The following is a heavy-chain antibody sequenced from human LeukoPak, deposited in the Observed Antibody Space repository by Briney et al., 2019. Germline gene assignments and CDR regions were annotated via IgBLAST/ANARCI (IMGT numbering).Heavy chain of an antibody. Sequence: GGSLRLSCAASGFTFSSYWMHWVRQVPGKGLVWVSRINSDGSGTTYADSVKGRFTISRDNAKKSLYLQMNSLRAEDTAVYYCARHLSGITGYTYGRGIDYWGQGTLLTVSS. CDR1: GFTFSSYW. D-gene: IGHD5-18*01. V-gene: IGHV3-74*01. CDR2: INSDGSGT. J-gene: IGHJ4*02. CDR3: ARHLSGITGYTYGRGIDY.